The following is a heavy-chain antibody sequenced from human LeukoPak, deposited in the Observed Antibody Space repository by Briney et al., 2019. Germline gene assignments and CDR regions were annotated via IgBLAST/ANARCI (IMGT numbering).Heavy chain of an antibody. Sequence: GGSLRLSCAASGFTFSSYAMSWVRQAPGKGLEWVSGISGSGASTYYADSVKGRFAISRDNSKNTLYLQMNSLRAEDTAIYYCAKGKDDSSGYYYVYYYYYTDVWGTGTTVTVSS. V-gene: IGHV3-23*01. CDR1: GFTFSSYA. J-gene: IGHJ6*03. D-gene: IGHD3-22*01. CDR2: ISGSGAST. CDR3: AKGKDDSSGYYYVYYYYYTDV.